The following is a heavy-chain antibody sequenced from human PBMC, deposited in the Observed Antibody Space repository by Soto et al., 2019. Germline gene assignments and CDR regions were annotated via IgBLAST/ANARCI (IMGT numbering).Heavy chain of an antibody. Sequence: QVQLQESGPGLVKPSETLSLTCSVAGGSLGSYYWGWIRQSPAKGLEWIAYIYDSGTTLYNPSLKRRATISVDTSNNPLSLNLTSVPPADTAVYYCARGAMFWFDPWGQGTLVSVSS. CDR1: GGSLGSYY. CDR2: IYDSGTT. D-gene: IGHD3-10*02. J-gene: IGHJ5*02. CDR3: ARGAMFWFDP. V-gene: IGHV4-59*01.